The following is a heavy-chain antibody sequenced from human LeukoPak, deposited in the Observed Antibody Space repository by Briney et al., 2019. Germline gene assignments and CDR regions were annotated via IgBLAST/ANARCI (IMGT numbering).Heavy chain of an antibody. CDR1: GFTFKNYA. V-gene: IGHV3-23*01. J-gene: IGHJ6*03. D-gene: IGHD6-13*01. CDR2: ITGSGLST. Sequence: GGSLRLSCVASGFTFKNYALNWVRQAPGKGLEWVSAITGSGLSTNYADSVKGRFTISRDNSKNTLYLQMNSLRAEDTAVYYCAKDGAAGRTIYYYYMDVWGKGTTVTVSS. CDR3: AKDGAAGRTIYYYYMDV.